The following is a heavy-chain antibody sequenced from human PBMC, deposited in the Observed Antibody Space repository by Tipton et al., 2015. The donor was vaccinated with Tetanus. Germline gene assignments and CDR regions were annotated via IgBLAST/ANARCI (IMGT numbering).Heavy chain of an antibody. D-gene: IGHD6-13*01. CDR2: IYYSGST. V-gene: IGHV4-59*01. CDR1: GGSISSYY. Sequence: TLSLTCTVSGGSISSYYWSWIRQPPGKGLEWIGYIYYSGSTYYNPSLKSRVTISVDTSKNQFSLKLSSVTAADTAVYYCARAGGGSWGNFDYWGQGTLVTVSS. J-gene: IGHJ4*02. CDR3: ARAGGGSWGNFDY.